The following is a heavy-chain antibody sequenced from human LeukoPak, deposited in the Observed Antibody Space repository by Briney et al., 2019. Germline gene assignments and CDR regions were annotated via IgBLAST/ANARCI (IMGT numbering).Heavy chain of an antibody. Sequence: GGSLRLSCAASGFTFSSHAMSWVRQAPGKGLEWVSAISGSGGSTYSADSVKGRFTISRDNAKNSLYLQMNSLRAEDTAVYYCARTGSYGYFDYWGQGTLVTVSS. CDR2: ISGSGGST. CDR1: GFTFSSHA. V-gene: IGHV3-23*01. J-gene: IGHJ4*02. CDR3: ARTGSYGYFDY. D-gene: IGHD1-26*01.